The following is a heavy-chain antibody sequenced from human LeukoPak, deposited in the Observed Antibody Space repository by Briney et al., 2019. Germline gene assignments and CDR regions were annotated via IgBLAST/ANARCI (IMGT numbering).Heavy chain of an antibody. CDR3: ARAPGGTQASSGYFDY. J-gene: IGHJ4*02. CDR1: GFAVSSNY. V-gene: IGHV3-53*01. Sequence: GGSLRLSCAASGFAVSSNYMSWVRQAPGKGLEWVSVIYSDGRTYYAESVKGRFTISRDNSKNTLYLQMNSLRAEDTAVYYCARAPGGTQASSGYFDYWGQGTLVTVSS. CDR2: IYSDGRT. D-gene: IGHD3-22*01.